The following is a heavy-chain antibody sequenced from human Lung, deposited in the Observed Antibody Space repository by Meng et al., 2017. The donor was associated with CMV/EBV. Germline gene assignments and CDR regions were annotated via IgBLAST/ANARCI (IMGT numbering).Heavy chain of an antibody. CDR3: ASLSGYYHDSDY. J-gene: IGHJ4*02. CDR2: IIPIFGTA. V-gene: IGHV1-69*05. Sequence: SVKVSCKASGGTFSSYAISWVRQAPGQGLEWMGGIIPIFGTANYAQKFQGRVTITTDESTSTAYMELSSLRSEDTAVYYCASLSGYYHDSDYWGQGTLVTVSS. D-gene: IGHD3-3*01. CDR1: GGTFSSYA.